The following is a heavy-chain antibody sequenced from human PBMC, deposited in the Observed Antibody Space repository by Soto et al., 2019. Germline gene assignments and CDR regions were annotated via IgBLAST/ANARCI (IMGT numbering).Heavy chain of an antibody. CDR3: ARDLTALKVVDYED. D-gene: IGHD3-22*01. Sequence: QLQRVQSGAEVKKPGSSVKVSCKASVGTFSSYAISWARQAPGQGREWMGGIIPIFGTANYAQKFQGRVTITADESTSTAYMELSSLRSEDTAVYYCARDLTALKVVDYEDWGQGTLVTVSS. CDR2: IIPIFGTA. CDR1: VGTFSSYA. J-gene: IGHJ4*02. V-gene: IGHV1-69*01.